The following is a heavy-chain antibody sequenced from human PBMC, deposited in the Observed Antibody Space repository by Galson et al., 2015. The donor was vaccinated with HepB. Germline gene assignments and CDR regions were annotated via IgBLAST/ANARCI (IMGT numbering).Heavy chain of an antibody. CDR2: IFHIGST. CDR1: GDSIRNSRHY. D-gene: IGHD6-19*01. V-gene: IGHV4-39*07. J-gene: IGHJ3*02. Sequence: LSLTCTVAGDSIRNSRHYWGWIRQPPGKGLEWIGSIFHIGSTYHNPSLKSRVTISVDTSENQFSLKLNSVTAADTAVYYCAREGDISGWSFDMWGPGTMVTVSS. CDR3: AREGDISGWSFDM.